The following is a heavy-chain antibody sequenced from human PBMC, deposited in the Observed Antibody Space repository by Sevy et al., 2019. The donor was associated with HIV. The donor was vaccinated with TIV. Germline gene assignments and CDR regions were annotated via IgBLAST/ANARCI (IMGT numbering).Heavy chain of an antibody. D-gene: IGHD4-17*01. CDR1: GYTFTSYG. CDR2: ISAYNGNT. V-gene: IGHV1-18*04. Sequence: ASVKVSCKASGYTFTSYGISWVRQAPGQGLEWMGWISAYNGNTNYAQKLQGRVTMTTDTSTGTAYMELRSLRSDDTAVYYCARATLTVTTNYYYYMDVWGKGTTVTVSS. J-gene: IGHJ6*03. CDR3: ARATLTVTTNYYYYMDV.